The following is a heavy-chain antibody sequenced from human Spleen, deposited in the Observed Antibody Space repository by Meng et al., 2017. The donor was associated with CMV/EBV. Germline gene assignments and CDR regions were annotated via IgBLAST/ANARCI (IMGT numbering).Heavy chain of an antibody. D-gene: IGHD2-2*01. J-gene: IGHJ4*02. CDR1: GGSFSGYD. CDR3: ARGGDCSSTSCYPDY. CDR2: INHSGST. Sequence: YGGSFSGYDWSWIRQPPGKGLEWIGEINHSGSTNYNPSLKSRVTISVDTSKNQFSLKLSSVTAADTAVYYCARGGDCSSTSCYPDYWGQGTLVTVSS. V-gene: IGHV4-34*01.